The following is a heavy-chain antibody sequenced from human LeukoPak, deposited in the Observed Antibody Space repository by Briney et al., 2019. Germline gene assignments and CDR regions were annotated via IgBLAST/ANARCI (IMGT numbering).Heavy chain of an antibody. CDR3: ARDYSGSYYYYYYYMDV. J-gene: IGHJ6*03. D-gene: IGHD1-26*01. Sequence: SETLSLTCTVSGGSISSSSYYWGWIRQPPGKGLEWIGSIYYSGSTYYNPSLKSRVTMSVDTSKNQFSLKLSSVTAADTAVYYCARDYSGSYYYYYYYMDVWGKGTTVTVSS. CDR2: IYYSGST. V-gene: IGHV4-39*07. CDR1: GGSISSSSYY.